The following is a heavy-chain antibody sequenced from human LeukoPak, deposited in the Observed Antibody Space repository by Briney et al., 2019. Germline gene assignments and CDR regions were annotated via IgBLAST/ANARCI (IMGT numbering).Heavy chain of an antibody. CDR2: IYYTGIT. CDR3: AASSGVTLGRF. Sequence: SETLSLTCTVSGGSISSGTHYYNWIRQHPGKGLEWIGYIYYTGITSYNPSLKSRVTMSVDMSMNQVSLKVTSLTAADTAVYYCAASSGVTLGRFWGQGTLVTVSS. CDR1: GGSISSGTHY. J-gene: IGHJ4*02. V-gene: IGHV4-31*03. D-gene: IGHD3-16*01.